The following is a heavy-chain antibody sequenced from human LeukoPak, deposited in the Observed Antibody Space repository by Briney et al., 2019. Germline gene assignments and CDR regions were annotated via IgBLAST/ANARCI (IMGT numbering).Heavy chain of an antibody. CDR1: GGTFSGYT. Sequence: GASGKVSCKASGGTFSGYTISWVRQAPGQGREWMGRITTITGLVNYKQKFQDRGTITEDKATRTAPIEMSVRRSEDTAVDDCAGEPRRFRSGWYLDCWRQGTLATVSS. CDR2: ITTITGLV. J-gene: IGHJ4*02. V-gene: IGHV1-69*04. D-gene: IGHD6-19*01. CDR3: AGEPRRFRSGWYLDC.